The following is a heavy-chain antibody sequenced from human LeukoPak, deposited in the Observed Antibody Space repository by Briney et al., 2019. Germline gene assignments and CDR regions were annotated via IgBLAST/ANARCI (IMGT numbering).Heavy chain of an antibody. D-gene: IGHD4-17*01. CDR3: ARDGPYTVTPPFDY. Sequence: GGSLRLSCAASGFTFSDYYMSWVRQAPGKGLEWVANINQDGSEKYYVDSVKGRFTISRDNAKNSLYLQMSSLRAEDTAVYYCARDGPYTVTPPFDYWGQGILVTVSS. V-gene: IGHV3-7*01. CDR1: GFTFSDYY. CDR2: INQDGSEK. J-gene: IGHJ4*02.